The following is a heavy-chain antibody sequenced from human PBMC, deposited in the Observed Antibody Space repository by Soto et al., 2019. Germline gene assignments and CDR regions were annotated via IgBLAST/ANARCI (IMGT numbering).Heavy chain of an antibody. CDR3: AKDRSRSTMHYYYYGMDV. CDR1: GFTFSSYA. CDR2: ISGSGGST. Sequence: GGSLRLSCAASGFTFSSYAMSWVRQAPGKGLEWVSAISGSGGSTYYADSVKGRFTISRDNSKNTLYLQMNSLRAEDTAVYYCAKDRSRSTMHYYYYGMDVWGQGTTVTVSS. V-gene: IGHV3-23*01. D-gene: IGHD2-2*01. J-gene: IGHJ6*02.